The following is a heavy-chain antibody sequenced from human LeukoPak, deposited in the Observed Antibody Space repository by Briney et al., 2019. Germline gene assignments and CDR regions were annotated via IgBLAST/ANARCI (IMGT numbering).Heavy chain of an antibody. Sequence: GRSLRLSCAASGFAFSRSGMHGVRQAPGKGLERVAVVWYDGSNKNYADSVKGRFTIFRENSKNRLYLQMNSLRAEDTAVYYCARDPKYSNSWFFDYWGQGTLVTVSS. CDR1: GFAFSRSG. D-gene: IGHD6-13*01. J-gene: IGHJ4*02. CDR2: VWYDGSNK. V-gene: IGHV3-33*01. CDR3: ARDPKYSNSWFFDY.